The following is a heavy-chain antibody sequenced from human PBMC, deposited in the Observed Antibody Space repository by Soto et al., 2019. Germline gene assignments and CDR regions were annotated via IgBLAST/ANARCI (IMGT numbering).Heavy chain of an antibody. CDR1: GGTFSSYV. V-gene: IGHV1-69*12. Sequence: QVQLVQSGAVVKKPGSSVKVSCKASGGTFSSYVMNWVRQAPGPGLEWMGGIIPMFGTTTYAQKFQGRVTITADESTSTVYMELTGLTSDDTAVYYCGRDGAGMGATFDYWGQGTLVTVSS. J-gene: IGHJ4*02. CDR2: IIPMFGTT. D-gene: IGHD1-26*01. CDR3: GRDGAGMGATFDY.